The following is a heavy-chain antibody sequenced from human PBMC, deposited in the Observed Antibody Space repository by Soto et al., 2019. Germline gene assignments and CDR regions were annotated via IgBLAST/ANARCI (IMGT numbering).Heavy chain of an antibody. J-gene: IGHJ3*02. CDR1: GFTFSNAW. CDR2: IKSKTDGGTT. V-gene: IGHV3-15*01. CDR3: AETTVTWRYDAFDI. D-gene: IGHD4-17*01. Sequence: GGSLRLSCAASGFTFSNAWMSWVRQAPGKGLEWVGRIKSKTDGGTTDYAAPVKGRFTISRDDSKNTLYLQMNSLKTEDTAVYYCAETTVTWRYDAFDIWGQGTMVTVSS.